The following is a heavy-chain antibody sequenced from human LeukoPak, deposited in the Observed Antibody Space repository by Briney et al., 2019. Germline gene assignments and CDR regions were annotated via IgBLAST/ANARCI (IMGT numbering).Heavy chain of an antibody. CDR2: IIPIFGTA. CDR1: GGTFSSYA. Sequence: ASVKISCKASGGTFSSYAISWVRQAPGQGLEWMGGIIPIFGTANYAQKFQGRVTITTDESTSTAYMELSSLRSEDTAVYYCARGLIAARPGGFDPWGQGTLVTVSS. J-gene: IGHJ5*02. V-gene: IGHV1-69*05. D-gene: IGHD6-6*01. CDR3: ARGLIAARPGGFDP.